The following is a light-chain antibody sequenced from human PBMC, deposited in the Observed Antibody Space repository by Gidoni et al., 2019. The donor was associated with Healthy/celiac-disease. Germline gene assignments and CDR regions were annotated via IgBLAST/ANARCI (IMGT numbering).Light chain of an antibody. J-gene: IGKJ1*01. Sequence: DIVLTQSPGTLSLSPGERATLSCRASQSVSSSYLAWYQQKPGQAPRILIYGASSRATGIPDRFSGSGSGTDVTLTISRLEPEDFAVYDCQQYGSSPWTFGQGTKVEIK. CDR1: QSVSSSY. V-gene: IGKV3-20*01. CDR3: QQYGSSPWT. CDR2: GAS.